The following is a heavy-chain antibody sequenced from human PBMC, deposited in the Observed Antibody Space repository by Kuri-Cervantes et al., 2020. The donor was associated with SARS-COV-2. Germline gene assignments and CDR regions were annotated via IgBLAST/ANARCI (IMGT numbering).Heavy chain of an antibody. CDR2: IYYSGST. D-gene: IGHD3-16*01. CDR3: ASGAYGQLTRY. Sequence: SGPTLVKPTQTLTLTCSFSGFSIRNSGVCVSWIRQPPGKGLEWIGYIYYSGSTNYNPSLKSRVTISVDTSKNQFSLKLSSVTAADTAVYYCASGAYGQLTRYWGQGTLVTVSS. J-gene: IGHJ4*02. V-gene: IGHV4-61*08. CDR1: GFSIRNSGVC.